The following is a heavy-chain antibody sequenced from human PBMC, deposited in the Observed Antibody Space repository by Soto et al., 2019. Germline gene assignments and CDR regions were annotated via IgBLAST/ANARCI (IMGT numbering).Heavy chain of an antibody. J-gene: IGHJ3*02. CDR3: ARVLPPVRFLEWSLGAFDI. V-gene: IGHV3-33*01. Sequence: PGGSLTLSCAASGFPFSSYGMHWVRQAPGKGLEWVAVIWYDGSNKHYADSVKGRFTISRDNAKNTLYLQMNSLRAEDTAVYYSARVLPPVRFLEWSLGAFDIWGQGTMVTVSS. D-gene: IGHD3-3*01. CDR1: GFPFSSYG. CDR2: IWYDGSNK.